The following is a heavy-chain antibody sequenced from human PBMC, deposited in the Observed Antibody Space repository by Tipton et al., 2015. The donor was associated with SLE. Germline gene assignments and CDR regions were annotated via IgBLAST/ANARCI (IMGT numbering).Heavy chain of an antibody. D-gene: IGHD3-3*01. CDR2: IYYSGST. Sequence: TLSLTCAVYGGSFSGYYWSWIRQPPGKGLEWIGYIYYSGSTYYNPSLKSRVTISVDTSKNQFSLKLSSVTAADTAVYYCARVAGVPALYYFDYWGQGTLVTVSS. CDR3: ARVAGVPALYYFDY. J-gene: IGHJ4*02. CDR1: GGSFSGYY. V-gene: IGHV4-34*09.